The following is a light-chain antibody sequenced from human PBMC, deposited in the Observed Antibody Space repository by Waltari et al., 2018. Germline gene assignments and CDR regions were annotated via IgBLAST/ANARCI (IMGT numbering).Light chain of an antibody. CDR3: QQYDNYWT. CDR2: RAS. J-gene: IGKJ1*01. Sequence: IQMTQSPSTLSASVGHSVTITCRASQGITNWLAWYQQKPGKAPKLLIYRASNLESGVPSRFSGSGSGTEFTLTISSLQPDDFATYYCQQYDNYWTFGQGTKVEIK. CDR1: QGITNW. V-gene: IGKV1-5*03.